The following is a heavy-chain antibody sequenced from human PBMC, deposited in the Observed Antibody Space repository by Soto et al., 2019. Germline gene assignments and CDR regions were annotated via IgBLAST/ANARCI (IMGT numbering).Heavy chain of an antibody. CDR2: ISYDGSNK. Sequence: PGGSLRLSCAASGFTFNNYAMNWVRQAPGKGLEWVAVISYDGSNKYYADSVKGRFTISRDNSKNTLYLQMNSLRAEDTAVYYCARIIAAAGGRRYFDLWGRGTLVTVSS. D-gene: IGHD6-13*01. J-gene: IGHJ2*01. CDR1: GFTFNNYA. V-gene: IGHV3-30*03. CDR3: ARIIAAAGGRRYFDL.